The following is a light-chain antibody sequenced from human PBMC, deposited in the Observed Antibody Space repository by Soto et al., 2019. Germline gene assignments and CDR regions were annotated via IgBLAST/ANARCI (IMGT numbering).Light chain of an antibody. J-gene: IGLJ2*01. V-gene: IGLV1-40*01. CDR1: SSNIGAGHD. CDR3: QSYDSSLRV. CDR2: GNT. Sequence: QAVVTQPPSVSGAPGQRVTISCTGSSSNIGAGHDVHWYQQLPGTAPKLLIYGNTNRPSGVPDRFSGSKSGTSASLAITGLRAEDEADYYCQSYDSSLRVFGGGTQLTVL.